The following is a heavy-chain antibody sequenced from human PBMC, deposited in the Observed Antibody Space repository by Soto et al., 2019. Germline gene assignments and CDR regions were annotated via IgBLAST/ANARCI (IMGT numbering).Heavy chain of an antibody. V-gene: IGHV4-4*07. Sequence: SETLSLTCTVSCGSIISYYWIWIRQPAGKGLEWIGRIYTSGSTNYNPSLKSRVTMSVDTSKNQFSLKLSSVTAADTAVYYCARDKNYYDSSGYYPNWFDPWGQGTLVTAPQ. CDR3: ARDKNYYDSSGYYPNWFDP. J-gene: IGHJ5*02. CDR2: IYTSGST. CDR1: CGSIISYY. D-gene: IGHD3-22*01.